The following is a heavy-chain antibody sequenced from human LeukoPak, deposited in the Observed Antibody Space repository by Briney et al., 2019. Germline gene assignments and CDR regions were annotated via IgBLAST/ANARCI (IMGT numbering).Heavy chain of an antibody. J-gene: IGHJ4*02. CDR1: GYTFPSYD. CDR3: ARGPKWSGSYYYFDF. V-gene: IGHV1-8*01. CDR2: MNPNSGST. D-gene: IGHD1-26*01. Sequence: ASVKVSCKTSGYTFPSYDINWVRQATGQGLEWMGWMNPNSGSTGYAQTFQGRVTITRNTSITTAYMELSSLRSEDTAVYFCARGPKWSGSYYYFDFWGEGTLVTVSS.